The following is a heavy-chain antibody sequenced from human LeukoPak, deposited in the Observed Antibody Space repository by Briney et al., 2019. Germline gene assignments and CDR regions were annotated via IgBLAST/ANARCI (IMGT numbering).Heavy chain of an antibody. D-gene: IGHD6-19*01. Sequence: GXXXRLSCAASGFTFSSYAMSWVRQAPGKGLEWVSGISASGGSTYYADSVKGRFTISRDNSKNTLYLQMNSLRAEDTAVYYCAKYSSGWCFEYWGQGTLVTVSS. CDR1: GFTFSSYA. CDR2: ISASGGST. CDR3: AKYSSGWCFEY. V-gene: IGHV3-23*01. J-gene: IGHJ4*02.